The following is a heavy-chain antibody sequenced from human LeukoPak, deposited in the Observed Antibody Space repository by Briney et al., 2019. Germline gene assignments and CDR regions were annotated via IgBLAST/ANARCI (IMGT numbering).Heavy chain of an antibody. CDR3: ARGPSIADRSSWFDP. CDR1: GGTFSSYA. Sequence: GSSVKVSCKASGGTFSSYAISWVRQAPGQGLEWMGGIIPIFGTANYAQKFQGRVTITRDTSASTAYMELSSLRSEDMAVYYCARGPSIADRSSWFDPWGQGTLVTVSS. CDR2: IIPIFGTA. J-gene: IGHJ5*02. V-gene: IGHV1-69*05. D-gene: IGHD6-6*01.